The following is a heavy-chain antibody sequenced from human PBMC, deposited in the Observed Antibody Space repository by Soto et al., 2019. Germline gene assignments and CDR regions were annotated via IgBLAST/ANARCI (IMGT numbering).Heavy chain of an antibody. V-gene: IGHV4-30-4*01. CDR1: GGSFSCRDCY. J-gene: IGHJ4*02. CDR2: FYYSGST. D-gene: IGHD4-17*01. CDR3: ARAYGDYAHFDS. Sequence: QVQLQESGPGLVKPSQTLSLACTVSGGSFSCRDCYWTWIRQPPGKGLEWIGYFYYSGSTYYNPSLRSRVTILVETAKNYFSGKLTPVTVADTAVYYCARAYGDYAHFDSWGQGTLVTV.